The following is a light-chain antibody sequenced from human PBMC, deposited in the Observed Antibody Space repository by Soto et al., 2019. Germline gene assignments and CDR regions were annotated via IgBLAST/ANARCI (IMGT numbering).Light chain of an antibody. J-gene: IGLJ1*01. CDR3: SSYTSSSTPYV. CDR2: EVS. Sequence: QSALTQPASVPGSPGQSITISCTGTSSDVGGYNYVSWYQHHPGKAPKLMIYEVSNRPSGVSNRFSGSKSGNTASLTISGLHTEDEADYYCSSYTSSSTPYVFGTGTKVTVL. V-gene: IGLV2-14*01. CDR1: SSDVGGYNY.